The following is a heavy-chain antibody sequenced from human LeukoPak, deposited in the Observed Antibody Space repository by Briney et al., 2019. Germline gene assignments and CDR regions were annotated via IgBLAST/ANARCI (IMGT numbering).Heavy chain of an antibody. CDR1: GGTLSSYA. J-gene: IGHJ4*02. CDR3: ARADSSGYSLDENFDY. Sequence: SVKVSCKASGGTLSSYALNWVRQAPGQGLEWIGRIIPIFAIVNYAQNSQGRVTITADKSTNTAYMELSSLRFEDTAFYYCARADSSGYSLDENFDYWGQGTLVTVSS. D-gene: IGHD3-22*01. CDR2: IIPIFAIV. V-gene: IGHV1-69*04.